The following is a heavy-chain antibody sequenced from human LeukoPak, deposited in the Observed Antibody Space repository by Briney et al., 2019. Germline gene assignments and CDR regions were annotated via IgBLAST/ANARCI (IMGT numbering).Heavy chain of an antibody. D-gene: IGHD6-19*01. CDR3: ATDPGIAVAEGYYYYGMDV. V-gene: IGHV1-24*01. J-gene: IGHJ6*02. CDR2: FDPEDGET. CDR1: GYTLTELS. Sequence: GASVKVSCKVSGYTLTELSMRWVRQAPGKGLEWMGGFDPEDGETIYAQKFQGRVTMTEDTSTDTAYMELSSLRSEDTAVYYCATDPGIAVAEGYYYYGMDVWGQGTTVTVSS.